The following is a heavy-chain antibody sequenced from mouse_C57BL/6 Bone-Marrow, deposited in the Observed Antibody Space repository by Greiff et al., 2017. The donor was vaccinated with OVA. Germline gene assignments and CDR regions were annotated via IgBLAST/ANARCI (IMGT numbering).Heavy chain of an antibody. D-gene: IGHD1-1*01. Sequence: VQLVESGGGLVKPGGSLKLSCAASGFSFSSSAMSWVRQTPEKRLAWVATISDGGSYTYYPANVKGRFTITRDNAKNNLYLQMRHLRSEDTAMYDCARDQNYYGSSYYFDYWGQGTTLTVSS. V-gene: IGHV5-4*01. CDR2: ISDGGSYT. J-gene: IGHJ2*01. CDR3: ARDQNYYGSSYYFDY. CDR1: GFSFSSSA.